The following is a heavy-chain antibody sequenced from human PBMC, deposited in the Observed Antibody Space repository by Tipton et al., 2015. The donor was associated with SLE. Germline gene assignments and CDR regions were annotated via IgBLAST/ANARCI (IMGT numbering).Heavy chain of an antibody. CDR3: AKDATMVRGVIGH. Sequence: GSLRLSCAASGFTFSSYGMHWVRQAPGKGLEWVAFIRYDGSNKYYADSVKGRFTISRDNSKNTLYLQMNSLRAEDTAVYYCAKDATMVRGVIGHWGQGTLVTVSS. CDR2: IRYDGSNK. CDR1: GFTFSSYG. V-gene: IGHV3-30*02. D-gene: IGHD3-10*01. J-gene: IGHJ4*02.